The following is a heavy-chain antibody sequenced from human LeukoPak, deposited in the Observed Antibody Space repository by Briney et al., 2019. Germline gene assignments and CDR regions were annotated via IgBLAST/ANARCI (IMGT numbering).Heavy chain of an antibody. J-gene: IGHJ4*02. V-gene: IGHV4-59*01. CDR2: MQSSGNS. D-gene: IGHD5-18*01. CDR3: ARDKRHSYGRYFDH. Sequence: SETLSLTCSVSGDSISTYHWNSIRTPTGKGLEWIAFMQSSGNSNYNPSLKSRVTMFVDTSKNQFVLNLRSVTAADTAVYYCARDKRHSYGRYFDHWGQGMLVTVSS. CDR1: GDSISTYH.